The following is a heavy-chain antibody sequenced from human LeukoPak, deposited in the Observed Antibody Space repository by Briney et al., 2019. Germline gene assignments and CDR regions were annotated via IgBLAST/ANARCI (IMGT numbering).Heavy chain of an antibody. Sequence: SAPLSLPCTVSGASISGYYWSWLRQSPGKTLEWIGYIHSTGSTNYNPSLKSRVTISADTSKNQFSLKLNSVTAADTAVYYCTRDRYSLSNWSPGTLVTVSA. CDR1: GASISGYY. V-gene: IGHV4-59*01. D-gene: IGHD2-15*01. CDR2: IHSTGST. J-gene: IGHJ4*02. CDR3: TRDRYSLSN.